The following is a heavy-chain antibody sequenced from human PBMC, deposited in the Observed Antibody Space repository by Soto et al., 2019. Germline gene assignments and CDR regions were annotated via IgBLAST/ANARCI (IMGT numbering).Heavy chain of an antibody. CDR1: GESISSSSYY. CDR2: IYYSGRT. CDR3: ARQQTTVVTQAYFDH. Sequence: SETLSLTGIVSGESISSSSYYWGWIRQPPGKGLEWIGSIYYSGRTYYNPSFKSRVTISIDTSKNQFSLKLSSVTATDTAVYYCARQQTTVVTQAYFDHWGQGALVTVSS. D-gene: IGHD2-21*02. J-gene: IGHJ4*02. V-gene: IGHV4-39*01.